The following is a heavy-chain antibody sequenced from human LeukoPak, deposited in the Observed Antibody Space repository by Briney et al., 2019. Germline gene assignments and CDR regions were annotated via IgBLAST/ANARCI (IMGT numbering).Heavy chain of an antibody. CDR1: GFTFSSYA. D-gene: IGHD2-15*01. J-gene: IGHJ6*02. CDR2: ISYDGSNK. CDR3: ARDVYCSGGSCYLYGMDV. Sequence: GGSLRLSCAASGFTFSSYAMHWVRQAPGKGLEWVAVISYDGSNKYYADSVKGRFTISRDNSKNTLYLQMNSLRAEDTAVYYCARDVYCSGGSCYLYGMDVWGQGTTVTVSS. V-gene: IGHV3-30-3*01.